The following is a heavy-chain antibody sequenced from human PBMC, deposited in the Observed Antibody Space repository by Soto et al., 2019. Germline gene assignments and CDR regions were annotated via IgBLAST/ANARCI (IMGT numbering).Heavy chain of an antibody. J-gene: IGHJ4*02. Sequence: SETLSLTCAVSGGSISSGGYSWSWIRQPPGKGLEWIGYIYHSGSTYYNPSLKSRVTISVDRSKNQFSLNLSSVTAADTAVYYCARGVTTVTTYDYWGQGTLVTVSS. CDR2: IYHSGST. D-gene: IGHD4-4*01. CDR3: ARGVTTVTTYDY. V-gene: IGHV4-30-2*01. CDR1: GGSISSGGYS.